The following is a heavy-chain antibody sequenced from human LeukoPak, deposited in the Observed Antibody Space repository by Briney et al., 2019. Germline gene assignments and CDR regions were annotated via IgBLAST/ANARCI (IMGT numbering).Heavy chain of an antibody. CDR3: AKSHYDFWSGYSYYYYGMDV. CDR1: GFTFSSYA. J-gene: IGHJ6*02. V-gene: IGHV3-23*01. CDR2: ISGSGGST. D-gene: IGHD3-3*01. Sequence: RGSLRLSCAASGFTFSSYAMSWVRQAPGKGLEWVSAISGSGGSTYYADSVKGRFTISRDNSKNTLYLQMNSLRAEDTAVYYCAKSHYDFWSGYSYYYYGMDVWGQGTTVTVSS.